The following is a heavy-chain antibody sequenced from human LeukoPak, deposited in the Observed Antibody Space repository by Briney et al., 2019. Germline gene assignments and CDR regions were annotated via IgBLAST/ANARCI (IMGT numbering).Heavy chain of an antibody. Sequence: GGSRRLSCSASGFTFSSYAMHWVRQAPGKGREYVSFMSSKGGSTNYADSVKGRFTISRDNSKNTLYLQMSSLRAEDTAVYYCVKLGYCSSTTCYGRGVVDYWGQGTLVTVSS. CDR2: MSSKGGST. J-gene: IGHJ4*02. CDR1: GFTFSSYA. D-gene: IGHD2-2*01. CDR3: VKLGYCSSTTCYGRGVVDY. V-gene: IGHV3-64D*06.